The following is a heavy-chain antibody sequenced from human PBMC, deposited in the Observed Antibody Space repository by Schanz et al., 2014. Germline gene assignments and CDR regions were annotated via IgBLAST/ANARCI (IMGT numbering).Heavy chain of an antibody. D-gene: IGHD3-10*01. Sequence: VASRGGFLQPSGPLLLPCAPSGLPLTPSLPNWLRQAPGKGPEWVSYIRSSSTPIYYADSVKGRFTISRDNAKNSLYLQMNSLRAEDTAVYHCVSSGSYSSYAFWSQGTLVTVSS. J-gene: IGHJ4*02. CDR2: IRSSSTPI. CDR3: VSSGSYSSYAF. CDR1: GLPLTPSL. V-gene: IGHV3-48*01.